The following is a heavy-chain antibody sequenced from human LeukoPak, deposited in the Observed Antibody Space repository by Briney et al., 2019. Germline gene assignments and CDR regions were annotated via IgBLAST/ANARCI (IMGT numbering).Heavy chain of an antibody. CDR1: GFTFSSYS. D-gene: IGHD4-23*01. CDR2: ISSSSSTI. Sequence: GGSLRLSCAASGFTFSSYSMNWVRQAPGKGLEWGSDISSSSSTIYYADSVKGRFTISRGNAKNSLYLQMNSLSAEDTAVYYCAKDETTVVNDAFDIWGQGTMVTVSS. J-gene: IGHJ3*02. CDR3: AKDETTVVNDAFDI. V-gene: IGHV3-48*01.